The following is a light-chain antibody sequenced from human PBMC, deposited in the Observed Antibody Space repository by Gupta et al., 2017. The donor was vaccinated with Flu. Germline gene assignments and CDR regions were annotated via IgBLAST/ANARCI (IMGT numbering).Light chain of an antibody. CDR3: QQYHAWRT. J-gene: IGKJ1*01. CDR2: RTS. V-gene: IGKV1-5*03. CDR1: QNIGSH. Sequence: SPSTLSATVGGRVTFTCRASQNIGSHLAWYQQKPGKAPKLLIYRTSLLEDGVPSRFSGSGSGIEFTLTISGLQPEDFATYYCQQYHAWRTFGQGTTVEIK.